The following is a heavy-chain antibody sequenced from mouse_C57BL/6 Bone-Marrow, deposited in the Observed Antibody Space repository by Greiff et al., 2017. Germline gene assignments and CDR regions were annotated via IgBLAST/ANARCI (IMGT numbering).Heavy chain of an antibody. Sequence: EVQLQQSGPELVKPGASVKIPCKASGYTFTDYNMDWVKQSHGKSLEWIGDINPNNGGTIYNQKFKGKATLTVDKSSSTAYMELRSLTSEDTAVDDCARPDYYGSSYYFDYWGQGTTLTVSS. D-gene: IGHD1-1*01. J-gene: IGHJ2*01. CDR2: INPNNGGT. CDR1: GYTFTDYN. CDR3: ARPDYYGSSYYFDY. V-gene: IGHV1-18*01.